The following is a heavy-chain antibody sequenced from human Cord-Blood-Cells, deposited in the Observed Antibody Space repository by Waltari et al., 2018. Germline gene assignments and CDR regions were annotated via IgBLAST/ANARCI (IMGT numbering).Heavy chain of an antibody. CDR3: ARSDSSSWFDY. Sequence: QVQLVQSGAEVKKPGASVKVSCKASGYTFTSYAMHWVRQAPGQRLEWMGWINAGNGNTKYSQKFQGRVTITRDTTASTAYMELSSLRSEDTAVYYCARSDSSSWFDYWGQGTLVTVSS. D-gene: IGHD6-13*01. V-gene: IGHV1-3*01. J-gene: IGHJ4*02. CDR2: INAGNGNT. CDR1: GYTFTSYA.